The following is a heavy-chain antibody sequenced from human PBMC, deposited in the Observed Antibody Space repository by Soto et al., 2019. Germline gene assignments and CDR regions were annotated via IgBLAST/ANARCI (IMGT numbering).Heavy chain of an antibody. Sequence: ASVKVSCKSSGYTFTGYYMHWVRQAPGQGLEWMGWINPNSGGTNYAQKFQGRVTMTRDTSISTAYMELSRLRSDDTAVYYCAREWGYSSGYYYYGMDVWGQGNTVTVSS. CDR1: GYTFTGYY. CDR3: AREWGYSSGYYYYGMDV. V-gene: IGHV1-2*02. CDR2: INPNSGGT. D-gene: IGHD3-10*01. J-gene: IGHJ6*02.